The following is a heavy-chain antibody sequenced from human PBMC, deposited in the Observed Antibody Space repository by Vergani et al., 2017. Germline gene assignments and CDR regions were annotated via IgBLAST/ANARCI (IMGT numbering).Heavy chain of an antibody. CDR1: GFTFSNYW. D-gene: IGHD2-8*02. CDR2: IKEDGSET. J-gene: IGHJ6*03. V-gene: IGHV3-7*01. Sequence: EVQLMESGGGLVQPGGSLRLSCAASGFTFSNYWMSWVRQAPGKGLEWVANIKEDGSETFYVDSVMGRFTISRDNAKNSLYLQMNSLRAEDTAVYYCARDRGDWRYSRYFYNYYMDVWGKGTTVTVSS. CDR3: ARDRGDWRYSRYFYNYYMDV.